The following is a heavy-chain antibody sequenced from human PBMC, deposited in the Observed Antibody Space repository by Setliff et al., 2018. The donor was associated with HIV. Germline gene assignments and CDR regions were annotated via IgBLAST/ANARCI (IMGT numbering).Heavy chain of an antibody. CDR1: GGSISSGNYY. D-gene: IGHD3-22*01. Sequence: PSETLSLTCNASGGSISSGNYYWTWIRQPPGKGLEWVATIYQTGNTYYSPSLKSRVTVSMDMSRNQFSVKLNSATAADTAVYYCARQAWHYDRDGYFIDYWGQGMLVTVSS. CDR2: IYQTGNT. V-gene: IGHV4-39*01. J-gene: IGHJ4*02. CDR3: ARQAWHYDRDGYFIDY.